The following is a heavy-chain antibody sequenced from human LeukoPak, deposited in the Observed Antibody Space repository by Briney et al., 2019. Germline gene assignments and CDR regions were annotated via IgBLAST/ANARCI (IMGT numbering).Heavy chain of an antibody. J-gene: IGHJ4*02. V-gene: IGHV3-7*01. D-gene: IGHD1-26*01. Sequence: GGSLRLSCAASGFTFTNYWMSWVRQAPGKGLEWVADIKQDGSETKYVDSVKGRFTISRDNAKNSLYLYMNNRRAEDTAVYFCARDPEGWQFPIDYWGQGTLVTVSS. CDR1: GFTFTNYW. CDR2: IKQDGSET. CDR3: ARDPEGWQFPIDY.